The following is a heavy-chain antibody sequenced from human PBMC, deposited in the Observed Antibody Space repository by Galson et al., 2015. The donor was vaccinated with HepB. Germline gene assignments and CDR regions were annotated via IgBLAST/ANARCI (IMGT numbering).Heavy chain of an antibody. Sequence: SLRLSCAASGFTFSSYAMSWVRQAPGKGLEWVSAISGSGGSTYYADSVKGRFTISRDNSKNTLYLQMNSLRAEDTAVYYCARANLWIQLWKSWGVDYWGQETLVTVSS. J-gene: IGHJ4*02. CDR2: ISGSGGST. CDR3: ARANLWIQLWKSWGVDY. D-gene: IGHD5-18*01. CDR1: GFTFSSYA. V-gene: IGHV3-23*01.